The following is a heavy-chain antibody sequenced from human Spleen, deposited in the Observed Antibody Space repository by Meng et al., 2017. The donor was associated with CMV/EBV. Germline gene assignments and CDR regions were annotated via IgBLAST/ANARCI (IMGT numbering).Heavy chain of an antibody. J-gene: IGHJ1*01. V-gene: IGHV3-21*01. CDR3: SRVGVLGVSKRLQN. D-gene: IGHD3-10*01. CDR2: LSRSSSYI. Sequence: MRRVRQGCMQLLEWVQPLSRSSSYINYAEAVKGRFTISRKKTKKTLSLKIKCPRAEDTAVYYCSRVGVLGVSKRLQNWGQGTLVTVSS.